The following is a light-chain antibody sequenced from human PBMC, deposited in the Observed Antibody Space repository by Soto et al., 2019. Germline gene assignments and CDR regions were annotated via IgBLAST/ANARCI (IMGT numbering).Light chain of an antibody. CDR1: QSVSSSY. Sequence: DIVLTQSPGTLSLSPGERATLTCRASQSVSSSYLAWYQQKPGQAPRLLIYGASSMATGIPDRFSGSGSGTDFTLTISRLEPEDFAVYYCQQNGSTPWTFGHGTKVDIK. J-gene: IGKJ1*01. V-gene: IGKV3-20*01. CDR3: QQNGSTPWT. CDR2: GAS.